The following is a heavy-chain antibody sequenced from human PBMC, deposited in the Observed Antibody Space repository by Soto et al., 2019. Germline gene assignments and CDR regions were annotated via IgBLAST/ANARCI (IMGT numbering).Heavy chain of an antibody. J-gene: IGHJ4*02. Sequence: SCKASGYIFSNYAMTWVRQAPGKGLEWVSTVTASGGGTFYANSVKGRFTISRDNSRNTLHLQMSSLRVEDTALYYCAKALVPALTAKFGYWGQGTLVTVSS. CDR1: GYIFSNYA. D-gene: IGHD5-18*01. CDR3: AKALVPALTAKFGY. CDR2: VTASGGGT. V-gene: IGHV3-23*01.